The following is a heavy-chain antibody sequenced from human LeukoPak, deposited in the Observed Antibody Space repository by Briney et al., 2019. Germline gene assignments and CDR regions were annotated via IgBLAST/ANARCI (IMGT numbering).Heavy chain of an antibody. CDR2: IYSGGST. V-gene: IGHV3-66*01. CDR3: ARDRSVAAAGAFDI. D-gene: IGHD6-13*01. Sequence: GGSLRLSCAASGFTVSSNYMSWVRQAPPKGLEWVSVIYSGGSTYYADSVKGRFTISRDNSKNTLYLQMNSLRAEDTAVYYCARDRSVAAAGAFDIWGQGTMVTVSS. CDR1: GFTVSSNY. J-gene: IGHJ3*02.